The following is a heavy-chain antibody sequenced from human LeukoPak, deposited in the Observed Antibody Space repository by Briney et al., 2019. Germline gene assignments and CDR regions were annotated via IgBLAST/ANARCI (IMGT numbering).Heavy chain of an antibody. J-gene: IGHJ4*02. CDR3: ARGPMSTGRRKFFDY. D-gene: IGHD3-10*02. Sequence: PSETLSLTCTVSGGSISSYYWSWIRQPPGKGLEWIGEINHSGSTNYNPSLKSRVTISVDTSKNQFSLKLSSVTAADTAVYYCARGPMSTGRRKFFDYWGQGTLVTVSS. CDR2: INHSGST. CDR1: GGSISSYY. V-gene: IGHV4-34*01.